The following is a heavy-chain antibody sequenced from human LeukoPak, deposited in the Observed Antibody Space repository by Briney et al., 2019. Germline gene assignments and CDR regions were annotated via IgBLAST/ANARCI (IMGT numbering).Heavy chain of an antibody. CDR1: GGTYSSYT. J-gene: IGHJ3*02. Sequence: SVKVSCKASGGTYSSYTISWVRQAPGQGLEWMGRIIPILGIANYAQKFQGRVTITADKSTSTAYMELSSLRSEDTAVYYCARGYGGNSVPPNDAFDIWGQGTMVTVSS. CDR2: IIPILGIA. CDR3: ARGYGGNSVPPNDAFDI. V-gene: IGHV1-69*02. D-gene: IGHD4-23*01.